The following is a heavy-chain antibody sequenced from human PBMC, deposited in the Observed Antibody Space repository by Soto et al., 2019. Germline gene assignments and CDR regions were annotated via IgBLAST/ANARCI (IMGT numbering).Heavy chain of an antibody. J-gene: IGHJ4*02. CDR1: GYTFTGYY. V-gene: IGHV1-2*02. D-gene: IGHD3-10*01. CDR2: INPNSVGT. CDR3: ARGAARYGSGSYYPLFDY. Sequence: ASVKVSCKASGYTFTGYYMHWVRQAPGQGLEWMGWINPNSVGTNYAQKFQGRVTMIRDTSISTAYMELSRLRSDDTAVYYCARGAARYGSGSYYPLFDYWGQGTLVTVSS.